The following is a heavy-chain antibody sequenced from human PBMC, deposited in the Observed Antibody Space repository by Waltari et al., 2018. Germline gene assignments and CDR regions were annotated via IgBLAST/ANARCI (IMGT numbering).Heavy chain of an antibody. CDR3: ARDHRGITIFGVVIAQDYYYGMDV. D-gene: IGHD3-3*01. V-gene: IGHV3-48*01. Sequence: EVQLVESGGGLVKPGGSLRLSCTASGFTFSDYFMNWVRQAPGKGLEWVSYISSSSSTIYYADSVKGRFTISRDNAKNSLYLQMNSLRAEDTAVYYCARDHRGITIFGVVIAQDYYYGMDVWGQGTTVTVSS. CDR2: ISSSSSTI. J-gene: IGHJ6*02. CDR1: GFTFSDYF.